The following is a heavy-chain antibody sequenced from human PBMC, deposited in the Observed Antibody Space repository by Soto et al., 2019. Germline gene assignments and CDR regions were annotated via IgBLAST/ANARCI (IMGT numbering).Heavy chain of an antibody. CDR1: GGTFSSYA. Sequence: ASVKVSCKASGGTFSSYAISWVRQAPGQGLEWMGGIIPIFGTANYAQKLQGRVTITTDASTSTAYMELRSLRSDDTAVYYCARDRGPHPDYYGSGSYNYYYGMDVWGQGTTVTVSS. J-gene: IGHJ6*02. D-gene: IGHD3-10*01. CDR3: ARDRGPHPDYYGSGSYNYYYGMDV. V-gene: IGHV1-69*05. CDR2: IIPIFGTA.